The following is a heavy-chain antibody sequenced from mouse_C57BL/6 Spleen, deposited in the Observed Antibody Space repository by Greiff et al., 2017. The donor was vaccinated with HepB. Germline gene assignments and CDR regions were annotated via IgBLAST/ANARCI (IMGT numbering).Heavy chain of an antibody. D-gene: IGHD2-2*01. CDR2: ISSGSSTI. V-gene: IGHV5-17*01. J-gene: IGHJ4*01. CDR3: ARRIYYGHDEGNAMDY. Sequence: EVMLVESGGGLVKPGGSLKLSCAASGFTFSDYGMHWVRQAPEKGLEWVAYISSGSSTIYYADTVKGRFTISRDNAKNTLFLQMTSLRSEDTAMYYCARRIYYGHDEGNAMDYWGQGTSVTVSS. CDR1: GFTFSDYG.